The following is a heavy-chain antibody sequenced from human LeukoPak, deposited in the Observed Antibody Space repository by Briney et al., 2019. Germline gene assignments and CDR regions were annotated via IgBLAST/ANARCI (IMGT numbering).Heavy chain of an antibody. CDR3: ARKSQGFWSGVNWFDP. D-gene: IGHD3-3*01. CDR1: GGIFSNYT. CDR2: INPNSGGT. J-gene: IGHJ5*02. Sequence: ASVKVSCKGSGGIFSNYTISWVRQAPGQGLEWMGRINPNSGGTNYAQKFQGRVTMTRDTSISTAYMELSRLRSDDTAVYYCARKSQGFWSGVNWFDPWGQGTLVTVSS. V-gene: IGHV1-2*06.